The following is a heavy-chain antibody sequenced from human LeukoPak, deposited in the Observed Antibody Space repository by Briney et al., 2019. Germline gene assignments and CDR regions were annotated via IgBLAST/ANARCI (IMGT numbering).Heavy chain of an antibody. CDR3: ARDGYVTVAPYYYYYMDV. Sequence: PVKVSCKASGGTFSSYAISWVRQAPGQGLEWMGGIIPIFGTANYAQKFQGRVTITADKSTSTAYMELSSLRSEDTAVYYCARDGYVTVAPYYYYYMDVWGKGTTVTVSS. CDR2: IIPIFGTA. CDR1: GGTFSSYA. V-gene: IGHV1-69*06. J-gene: IGHJ6*03. D-gene: IGHD1-1*01.